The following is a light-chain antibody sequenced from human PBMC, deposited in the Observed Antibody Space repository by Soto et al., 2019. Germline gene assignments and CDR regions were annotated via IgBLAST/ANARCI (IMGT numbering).Light chain of an antibody. J-gene: IGKJ1*01. Sequence: DFVLTQSPDSLAVSLGERATINCKSSQSVLYGPNNNNYLSWYQQKPGQPPKLLIYWASTRESGVPDRFSGSGSGTDFTLTTSSLQAADVAVYYCHQYINAPWTFGQGTKVEIK. V-gene: IGKV4-1*01. CDR1: QSVLYGPNNNNY. CDR2: WAS. CDR3: HQYINAPWT.